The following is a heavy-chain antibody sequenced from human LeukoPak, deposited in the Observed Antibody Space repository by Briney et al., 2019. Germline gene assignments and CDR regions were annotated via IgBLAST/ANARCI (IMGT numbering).Heavy chain of an antibody. V-gene: IGHV3-23*01. CDR2: VSGSGCHT. J-gene: IGHJ4*02. D-gene: IGHD4-17*01. CDR3: AKEVLGGNYGDYAVDY. CDR1: GYTFTTYA. Sequence: GGSVRLFCGASGYTFTTYAMSWVRQAPGKGLEWVLSVSGSGCHTYYADYVKGRFTISRDISKNTLDVEMHSLRSEDTALYYCAKEVLGGNYGDYAVDYWGQETLVTVSS.